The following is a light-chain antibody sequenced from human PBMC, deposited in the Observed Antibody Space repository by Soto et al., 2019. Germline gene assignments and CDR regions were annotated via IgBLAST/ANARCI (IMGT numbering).Light chain of an antibody. J-gene: IGKJ4*01. CDR1: QSLSSD. CDR3: QRYNNWPLT. CDR2: DAS. Sequence: EIVMTQSPATLSVSPGERATLSCRASQSLSSDLAWYQQKVGQAPRLLIYDASNRATGIPARFSGSGSGTEFTLTINSLQSEDFAVYYCQRYNNWPLTFGGGTKVDIK. V-gene: IGKV3D-15*01.